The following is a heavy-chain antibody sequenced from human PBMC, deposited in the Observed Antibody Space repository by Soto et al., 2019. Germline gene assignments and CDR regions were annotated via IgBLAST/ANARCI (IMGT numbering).Heavy chain of an antibody. V-gene: IGHV3-23*01. J-gene: IGHJ6*04. CDR1: GFTFSSAA. CDR3: AKSGGGLYYYYYGMDV. CDR2: ISGSGAST. Sequence: GSLRLSCAASGFTFSSAALSWVRQAPGRGLEWVSTISGSGASTYYADSVKGRFTISRDNSKNTLYLQMNSLRAEDTAVYYCAKSGGGLYYYYYGMDVWGKGTTVTVSS.